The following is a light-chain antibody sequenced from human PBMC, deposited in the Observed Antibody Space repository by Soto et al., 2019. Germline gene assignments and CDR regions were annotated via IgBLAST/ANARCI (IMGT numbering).Light chain of an antibody. CDR3: SSYAGSNNFCV. V-gene: IGLV2-8*01. CDR1: SSDVGGYNY. J-gene: IGLJ1*01. Sequence: QSALTQPPSASGSPGQSVTISCTGTSSDVGGYNYVSWYQQHPGKAPKLMIYEVSKRPSGVPDRFSGSKPGNTASLTVSGLQAEDEADYYCSSYAGSNNFCVFGTGTKLTVL. CDR2: EVS.